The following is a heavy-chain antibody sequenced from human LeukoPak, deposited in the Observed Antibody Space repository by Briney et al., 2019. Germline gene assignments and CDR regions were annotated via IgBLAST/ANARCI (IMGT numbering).Heavy chain of an antibody. CDR3: AREVGSAGRLDY. D-gene: IGHD2-15*01. V-gene: IGHV4-61*01. J-gene: IGHJ4*02. CDR2: IYYSGGT. CDR1: GGSVSSDSYY. Sequence: SETLSLTCTVSGGSVSSDSYYWSWIRQPPGKGLEWIGYIYYSGGTNYNPSLERRVTISLDTSRNQFSQRLSSVTSADTAVYYCAREVGSAGRLDYWGQGTLVTVSS.